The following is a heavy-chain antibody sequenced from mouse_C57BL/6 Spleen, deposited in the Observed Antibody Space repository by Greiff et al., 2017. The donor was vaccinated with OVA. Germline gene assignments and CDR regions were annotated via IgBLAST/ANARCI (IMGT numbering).Heavy chain of an antibody. D-gene: IGHD1-1*01. CDR2: IDPANGNT. J-gene: IGHJ4*01. CDR3: ARDYYYGRGGNYAMDY. V-gene: IGHV14-3*01. CDR1: GFNIKNTY. Sequence: VQLQQSVAELVRPGASVKLSCTASGFNIKNTYMHWVKQRPEQGLEWIGRIDPANGNTKYAPKFQGKATITADTSSNTAYLQLSSLTSEDTAIYYCARDYYYGRGGNYAMDYWGQGTSVTVSS.